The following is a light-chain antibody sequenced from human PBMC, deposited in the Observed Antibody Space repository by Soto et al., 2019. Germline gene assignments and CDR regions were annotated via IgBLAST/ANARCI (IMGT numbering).Light chain of an antibody. V-gene: IGKV1-33*01. J-gene: IGKJ5*01. CDR2: DAS. Sequence: DIQMTQSPSSLSVSVGDRVTITCQASRYIGNYLNWYQQKPGKAPKLLINDASSLEMGVPSRFSGSGSGTDFSGTISSLQPEDIATYYCQQYHSLPITFGQGTRLDI. CDR3: QQYHSLPIT. CDR1: RYIGNY.